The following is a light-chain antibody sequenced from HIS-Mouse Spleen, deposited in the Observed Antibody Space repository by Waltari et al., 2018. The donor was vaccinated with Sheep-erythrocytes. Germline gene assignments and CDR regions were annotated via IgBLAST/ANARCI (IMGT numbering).Light chain of an antibody. CDR3: SSYAGSNNWV. V-gene: IGLV2-8*01. CDR2: GVS. CDR1: SRHGGGYNH. J-gene: IGLJ3*02. Sequence: QSALTQPPSASGSPGQSVTSSRTGTSRHGGGYNHVPWYQQHPGKAPKLMIYGVSKRPSGVPDRFSGSKSGNTASLTVSGLQAEDEADYYCSSYAGSNNWVFGGGTKLTVL.